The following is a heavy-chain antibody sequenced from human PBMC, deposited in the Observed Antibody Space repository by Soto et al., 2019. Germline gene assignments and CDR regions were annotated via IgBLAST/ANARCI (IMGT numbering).Heavy chain of an antibody. CDR1: GFTFSSYG. CDR2: ISYDGSNK. Sequence: VQLVESGGGVVQPGRSLRLSCAASGFTFSSYGMHWVRQAPGKGLEWVAVISYDGSNKYYADSVKGRFTISRDNSKNTLYRQMNSLRAEDTAVYYCAKDMIVVVITTSPFDYWGQGTLVTVSS. D-gene: IGHD3-22*01. CDR3: AKDMIVVVITTSPFDY. J-gene: IGHJ4*02. V-gene: IGHV3-30*18.